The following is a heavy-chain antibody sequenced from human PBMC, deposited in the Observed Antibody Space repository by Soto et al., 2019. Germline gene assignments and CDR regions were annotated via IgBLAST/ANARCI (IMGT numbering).Heavy chain of an antibody. CDR2: IIGAGDDT. CDR1: GFRFSNYA. J-gene: IGHJ4*02. Sequence: GGSLRLSCAASGFRFSNYAMGWVRQAPGKGLEWVSAIIGAGDDTFHADSVKGRLTISRDNSKNTLFLQMNSLRADDTALYYCVKGSATSSPYHFDYWGQGTLVTVYS. D-gene: IGHD2-2*01. V-gene: IGHV3-23*01. CDR3: VKGSATSSPYHFDY.